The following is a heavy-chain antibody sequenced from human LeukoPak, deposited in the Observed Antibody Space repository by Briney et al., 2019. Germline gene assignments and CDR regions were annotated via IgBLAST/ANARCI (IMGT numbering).Heavy chain of an antibody. Sequence: GGSLRFSCAASGFTFSNAWMSWVRQAPGKGLEWVGRIKNKTDGGTTDYAAPVKGRFTISRDDSKNTLYLQMNSLKTEDTAVYYCTTEFVVGATQVPFDYWGQGTLVTVSS. CDR3: TTEFVVGATQVPFDY. CDR1: GFTFSNAW. V-gene: IGHV3-15*01. J-gene: IGHJ4*02. CDR2: IKNKTDGGTT. D-gene: IGHD1-26*01.